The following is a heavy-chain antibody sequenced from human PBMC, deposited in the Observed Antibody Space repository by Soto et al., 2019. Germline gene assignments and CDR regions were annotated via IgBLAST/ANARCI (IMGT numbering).Heavy chain of an antibody. D-gene: IGHD3-22*01. CDR2: IFYSGGT. Sequence: PSGTLSLTCTVSGGSILDSTYYWAWIRQSPGKGLEWIGIIFYSGGTFYTPSLKSRVTMSVDTSNNQFSLKLSSVTAADTAVYYCARQASGYYYGWFDPWGQGTLVTVSS. V-gene: IGHV4-39*01. CDR1: GGSILDSTYY. CDR3: ARQASGYYYGWFDP. J-gene: IGHJ5*02.